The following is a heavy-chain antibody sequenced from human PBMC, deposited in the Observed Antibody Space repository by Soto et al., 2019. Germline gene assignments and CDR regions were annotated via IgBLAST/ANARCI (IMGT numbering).Heavy chain of an antibody. Sequence: PGGSLRLSCAASGFTFSSFAMSCVRQAPGKGLVWVSRIKSDGSSTTYADSVKGRFTISRDNAKNTLYLQMNSLRVEDTAVYYCARSDWFDPWGQGTLVTVSS. J-gene: IGHJ5*02. CDR3: ARSDWFDP. CDR1: GFTFSSFA. CDR2: IKSDGSST. V-gene: IGHV3-74*01.